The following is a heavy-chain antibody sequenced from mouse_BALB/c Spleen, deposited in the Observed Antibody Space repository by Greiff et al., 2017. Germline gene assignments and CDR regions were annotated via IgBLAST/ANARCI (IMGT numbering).Heavy chain of an antibody. V-gene: IGHV14-3*02. CDR1: GFNIKDTY. CDR2: IDPANGNT. J-gene: IGHJ2*01. CDR3: ASITTVVEDY. Sequence: EVHLVESGAELVKPGASVKLSCTASGFNIKDTYMHWVKQRPEQGLEWIGRIDPANGNTKYDPKFQGKATITADTSSNTAYLQLSSLTSEDTAVYYCASITTVVEDYWGQGTTLTVSS. D-gene: IGHD1-1*01.